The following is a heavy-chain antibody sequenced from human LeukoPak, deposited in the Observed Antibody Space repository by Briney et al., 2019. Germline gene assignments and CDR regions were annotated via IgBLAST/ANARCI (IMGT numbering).Heavy chain of an antibody. CDR2: ISAYNGNT. D-gene: IGHD6-19*01. V-gene: IGHV1-18*01. J-gene: IGHJ4*02. CDR3: ARDPPTFPYSSGWYGDFDY. CDR1: GYTFTSYG. Sequence: GASVKVSCKASGYTFTSYGISWVRQAPGQGLEWMGWISAYNGNTNYAQKLQGRVTMTTDTSTSTAYMELRSLRSDDTAVYYCARDPPTFPYSSGWYGDFDYWGQGTLVTVSS.